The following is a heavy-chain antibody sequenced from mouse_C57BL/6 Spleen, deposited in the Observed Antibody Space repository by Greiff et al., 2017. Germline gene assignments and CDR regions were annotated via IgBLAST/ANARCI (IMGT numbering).Heavy chain of an antibody. CDR1: GYTFTSYT. V-gene: IGHV1-4*01. D-gene: IGHD2-1*01. J-gene: IGHJ2*01. CDR3: ARGNYGNYFDY. Sequence: VKLQESGAELARPGASVKMSCKASGYTFTSYTMHWVKQRPGQGLEWIGYINPSSGYTKYNQKFKDKATLTADKSSSTAYMQLSSLTSEDSAVYYCARGNYGNYFDYWGQGTTLTVSS. CDR2: INPSSGYT.